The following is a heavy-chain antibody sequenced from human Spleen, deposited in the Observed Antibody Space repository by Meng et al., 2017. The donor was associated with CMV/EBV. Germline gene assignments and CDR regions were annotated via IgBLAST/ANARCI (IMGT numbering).Heavy chain of an antibody. CDR3: VRGQHGKSTKTYLPAQY. V-gene: IGHV3-11*04. J-gene: IGHJ4*02. D-gene: IGHD1-14*01. CDR2: ISNSGSTI. CDR1: GFTLSDYY. Sequence: GGSLRLSCAASGFTLSDYYMSWIRQAPGKGLEWLSYISNSGSTIYYADSVKGRFTISRDNAKNSLYLQMNSLRLEDTALYYCVRGQHGKSTKTYLPAQYWGQGTLVTVSS.